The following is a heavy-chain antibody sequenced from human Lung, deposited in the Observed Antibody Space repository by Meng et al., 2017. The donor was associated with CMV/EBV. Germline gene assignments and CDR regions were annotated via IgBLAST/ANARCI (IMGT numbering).Heavy chain of an antibody. Sequence: XVSXKGSAYSFTTYWIGWVRQMPGKGLEWMGVIYPGDSDTRYSPSFQGQVTIPADKSINTAYLQWSSLKASDTAMYYCARRGGYCSSTSCYEGASDIWXQRTMVTVSS. CDR1: AYSFTTYW. D-gene: IGHD2-2*01. J-gene: IGHJ3*02. CDR3: ARRGGYCSSTSCYEGASDI. V-gene: IGHV5-51*01. CDR2: IYPGDSDT.